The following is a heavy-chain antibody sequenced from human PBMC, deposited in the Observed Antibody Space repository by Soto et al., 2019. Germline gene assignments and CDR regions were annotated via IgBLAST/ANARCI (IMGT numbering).Heavy chain of an antibody. D-gene: IGHD4-4*01. CDR2: IYYSGST. V-gene: IGHV4-59*01. CDR1: GGSISSYY. J-gene: IGHJ6*03. CDR3: ARWYIITVTGRYYYYYFMDV. Sequence: SETLSLTCTVSGGSISSYYWSWIRQPPGKGLEWIGYIYYSGSTNYNPSLKSRVTISVDTSKNQFSLKLSSVTAADTAVYYCARWYIITVTGRYYYYYFMDVWAKGTTVPVS.